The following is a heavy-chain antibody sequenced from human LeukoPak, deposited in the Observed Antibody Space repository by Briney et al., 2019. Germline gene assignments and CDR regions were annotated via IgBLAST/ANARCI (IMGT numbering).Heavy chain of an antibody. V-gene: IGHV4-59*01. CDR3: AREAAAGTVDY. CDR2: IYYSGST. J-gene: IGHJ4*02. Sequence: SETLPLTCTVSGGSISSYYWSWLRQPPGKGLEWIGYIYYSGSTNYNPSLKSRVTISVDTSKNQFSLKLSSVTAADTAVYYCAREAAAGTVDYWGQGTLVTVSS. CDR1: GGSISSYY. D-gene: IGHD6-13*01.